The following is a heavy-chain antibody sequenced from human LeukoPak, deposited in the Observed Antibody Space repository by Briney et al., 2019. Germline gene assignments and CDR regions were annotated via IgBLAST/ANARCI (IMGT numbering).Heavy chain of an antibody. CDR3: ARSIAVALNAFDI. CDR1: GGSISSGDYY. CDR2: IYYSGST. Sequence: SETLSLTCTVSGGSISSGDYYWSWIRQPPGKGLEWIGYIYYSGSTYYNPSLKSRVTISVDTSKNQFSPKLSSVTAADTAVYYCARSIAVALNAFDIWGQGTMVTVSS. V-gene: IGHV4-30-4*08. J-gene: IGHJ3*02. D-gene: IGHD6-19*01.